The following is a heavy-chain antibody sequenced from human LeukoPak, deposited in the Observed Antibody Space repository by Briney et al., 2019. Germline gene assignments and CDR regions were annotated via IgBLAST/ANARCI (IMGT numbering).Heavy chain of an antibody. Sequence: GGSLRLSCAASGFTVSSNYMSWDRQAPGKGLEWVSVIYSGGSTYYADSVKGRFTISRDNSKNTLYLQMNSLRAEDTAVYYCARATHYYDSSGYYYILDYWGQGTLVTVSS. V-gene: IGHV3-53*01. CDR3: ARATHYYDSSGYYYILDY. CDR1: GFTVSSNY. J-gene: IGHJ4*02. D-gene: IGHD3-22*01. CDR2: IYSGGST.